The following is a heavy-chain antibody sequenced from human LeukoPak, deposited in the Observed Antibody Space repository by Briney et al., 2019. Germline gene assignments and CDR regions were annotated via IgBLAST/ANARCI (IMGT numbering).Heavy chain of an antibody. J-gene: IGHJ4*02. D-gene: IGHD6-19*01. CDR3: AKGKSGWFSGADY. CDR1: GFTFDDYA. V-gene: IGHV3-9*01. Sequence: GRSLRLSCAASGFTFDDYAMHWVRQARGKGLEWVSGVNWNSDRKGYAGSVKGRFTVSRDNARKYVFLQMNSLRVEDTAIYYCAKGKSGWFSGADYWGQGTLVTVSS. CDR2: VNWNSDRK.